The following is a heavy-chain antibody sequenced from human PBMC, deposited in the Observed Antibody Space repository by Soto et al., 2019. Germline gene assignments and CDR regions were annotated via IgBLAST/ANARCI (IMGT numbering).Heavy chain of an antibody. Sequence: QVHLQQWGAGLLKPSETLSLTCAVYGGSFSGYYWSWIRQPPGKGLEWIGEINHSGSTNFNPSLKSRVSISVDTSTKQFSLKLSSVTAADTAVYYCAAHLKTTVTAYWYFDLWGRGTLVTVSS. J-gene: IGHJ2*01. CDR1: GGSFSGYY. D-gene: IGHD4-17*01. V-gene: IGHV4-34*01. CDR2: INHSGST. CDR3: AAHLKTTVTAYWYFDL.